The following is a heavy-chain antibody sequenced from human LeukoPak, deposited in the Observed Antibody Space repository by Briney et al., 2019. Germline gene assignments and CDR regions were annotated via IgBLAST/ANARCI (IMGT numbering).Heavy chain of an antibody. CDR1: GGSISSGSYY. J-gene: IGHJ3*02. Sequence: PSETLSLTCTVSGGSISSGSYYWSWIRQPAGKGLEWIGRIYTSGSTNYNPSLKSRVTISVDRSKNQFSLKLSSVTAADTAVYYCAKDHCSSTSCQAAFDIWGQGTMVTVSS. D-gene: IGHD2-2*01. CDR3: AKDHCSSTSCQAAFDI. V-gene: IGHV4-61*02. CDR2: IYTSGST.